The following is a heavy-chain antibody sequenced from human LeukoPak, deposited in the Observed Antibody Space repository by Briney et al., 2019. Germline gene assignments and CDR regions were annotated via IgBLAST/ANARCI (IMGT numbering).Heavy chain of an antibody. V-gene: IGHV4-59*01. CDR2: IYYSGGT. CDR1: GGSISSYY. J-gene: IGHJ4*02. CDR3: ARGAMSFDY. Sequence: SETLSLTCTVAGGSISSYYWSWIRQPPGKGLEWIGYIYYSGGTNYNPSLKSRVTISVDTSKNQFSLKLRSVTAADTALYYCARGAMSFDYWGQGTLVTVSS.